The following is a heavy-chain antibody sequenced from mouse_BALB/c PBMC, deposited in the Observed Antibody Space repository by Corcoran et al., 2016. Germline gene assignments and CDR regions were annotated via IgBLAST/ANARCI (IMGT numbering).Heavy chain of an antibody. V-gene: IGHV9-3-1*01. CDR1: GYTFTNYG. J-gene: IGHJ3*01. CDR3: AIGDGYDEGFAY. D-gene: IGHD2-2*01. Sequence: QIQLVQSGPELKKPGETVKISCKASGYTFTNYGMNWVKQAPGKGLKWMGWINTYTGEPTYADDFKGRFAFSLETSASTAYLQINNLKNEDTATYVCAIGDGYDEGFAYWGQGTLVTVSA. CDR2: INTYTGEP.